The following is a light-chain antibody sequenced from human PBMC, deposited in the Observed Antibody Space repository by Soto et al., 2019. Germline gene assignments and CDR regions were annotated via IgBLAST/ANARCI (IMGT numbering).Light chain of an antibody. Sequence: EIVMTQSPATLSVSPGERATLSCRASQSVSSNLAWYQQKPGQAPRLLIYGASTRATGIPARFSGSGSGTEFTLTISSLLSEDFALYYCQQYNNWPPYTFGHGTKLEIK. J-gene: IGKJ2*01. CDR2: GAS. CDR3: QQYNNWPPYT. CDR1: QSVSSN. V-gene: IGKV3-15*01.